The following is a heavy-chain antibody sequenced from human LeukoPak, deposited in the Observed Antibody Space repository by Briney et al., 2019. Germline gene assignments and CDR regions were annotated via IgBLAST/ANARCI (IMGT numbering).Heavy chain of an antibody. CDR3: ASQLSSWYDY. CDR2: IYYSGST. CDR1: GGSISSSSYY. D-gene: IGHD6-13*01. J-gene: IGHJ4*02. V-gene: IGHV4-39*01. Sequence: SETLSLTCTVSGGSISSSSYYWGWIRQPPGKGLEWIGSIYYSGSTYYNPSLKSRVTISVDTSKNQFSLKLSSVTAADTAVYYCASQLSSWYDYWGQGTPVTVSS.